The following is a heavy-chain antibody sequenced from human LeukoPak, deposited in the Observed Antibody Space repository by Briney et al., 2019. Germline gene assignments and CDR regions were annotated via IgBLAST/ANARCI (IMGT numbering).Heavy chain of an antibody. CDR3: VRERGGMDV. CDR2: TYYRSKWFN. Sequence: SQTLSLTCAISGDCVSSNSVAWNWIRQSPSRGLEWLGRTYYRSKWFNDYGVCVKSRITINSDTSKNQFSLQLNAVTPSVYAWCNSVRERGGMDVWGEGTAVTVP. J-gene: IGHJ6*02. V-gene: IGHV6-1*01. CDR1: GDCVSSNSVA.